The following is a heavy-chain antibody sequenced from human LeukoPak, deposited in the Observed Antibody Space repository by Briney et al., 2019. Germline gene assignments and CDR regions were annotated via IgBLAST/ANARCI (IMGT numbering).Heavy chain of an antibody. J-gene: IGHJ5*02. V-gene: IGHV4-59*08. Sequence: PSETLSLTCTVSGGSISSYYWGWIRQPPGKGLEWIAYISDIGSINYNPSLKSRVTISVDTSKNQFSLKLSSVTAADTAVYYCARHMRRAEDNWFDPWGQGTLVTVSS. D-gene: IGHD2-2*01. CDR1: GGSISSYY. CDR2: ISDIGSI. CDR3: ARHMRRAEDNWFDP.